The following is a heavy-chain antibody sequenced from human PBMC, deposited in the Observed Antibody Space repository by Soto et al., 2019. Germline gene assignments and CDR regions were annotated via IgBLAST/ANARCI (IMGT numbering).Heavy chain of an antibody. V-gene: IGHV3-21*01. Sequence: GGSLRLSCAASGFTFSIYSMNWVRDAPGKGLEWVSSISSSSSYIYYADSVKGRFTISRDNAKNSLYLQMNSLRAEDTAVYYCARTPHNYYDSSGYSDYWGQGTLVTVSS. D-gene: IGHD3-22*01. CDR2: ISSSSSYI. CDR3: ARTPHNYYDSSGYSDY. J-gene: IGHJ4*02. CDR1: GFTFSIYS.